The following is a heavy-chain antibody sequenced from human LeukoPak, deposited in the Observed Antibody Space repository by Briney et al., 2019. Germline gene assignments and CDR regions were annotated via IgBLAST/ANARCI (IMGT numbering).Heavy chain of an antibody. CDR1: GGSISNYY. Sequence: PSETLSLPCTVSGGSISNYYWSWIRQPPGKGLEWIAYIDYRGSTTYNPSLKSRVTISVDTSRNQFSLKLSSVTAADTAVYYCARSRSGYSYDHAAFDIWGQGTMVTVSS. V-gene: IGHV4-59*01. CDR2: IDYRGST. CDR3: ARSRSGYSYDHAAFDI. D-gene: IGHD5-18*01. J-gene: IGHJ3*02.